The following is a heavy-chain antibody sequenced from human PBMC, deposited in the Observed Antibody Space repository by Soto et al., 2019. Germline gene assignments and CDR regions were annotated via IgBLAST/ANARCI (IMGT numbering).Heavy chain of an antibody. CDR1: GDSINGYY. J-gene: IGHJ5*01. D-gene: IGHD2-21*02. CDR3: ARIPVDTYMTDWCDP. Sequence: ASETLSLTCTVPGDSINGYYWSWIRQPPGKGLEWVGYIYYSGNTNYSPSLKSRVAISLDTSHNQFSLKLSPVTAADTAVYFCARIPVDTYMTDWCDPWGQGTLVTVSS. CDR2: IYYSGNT. V-gene: IGHV4-59*01.